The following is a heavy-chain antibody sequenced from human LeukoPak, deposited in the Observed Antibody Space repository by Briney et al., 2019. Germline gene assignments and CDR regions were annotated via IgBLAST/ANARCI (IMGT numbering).Heavy chain of an antibody. CDR2: IYYSGST. V-gene: IGHV4-39*01. CDR1: GGSISSSSYY. J-gene: IGHJ5*02. CDR3: ARGMGWLDP. Sequence: SETLSLTCTVSGGSISSSSYYWGWIRQPPGKGLEWIGSIYYSGSTYYNPSLKSRVTISVDTSKNQFSLKLSSVTAADTAVYYCARGMGWLDPWGQGTLVTVSS. D-gene: IGHD1-14*01.